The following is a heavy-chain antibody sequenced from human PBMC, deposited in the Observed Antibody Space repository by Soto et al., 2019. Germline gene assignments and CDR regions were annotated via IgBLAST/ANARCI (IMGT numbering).Heavy chain of an antibody. Sequence: GGSLRLSCAASGFTFSNAWMSWVRQAPGKGLEWVGRIKSKTDGGTTDYAAPVKGRFTISRDDSKNTLYLQMNSLKTEDTAVYYCTATSRYCSSTSCYVLSFDYWGQGTLVTVSS. V-gene: IGHV3-15*01. CDR3: TATSRYCSSTSCYVLSFDY. CDR2: IKSKTDGGTT. CDR1: GFTFSNAW. J-gene: IGHJ4*02. D-gene: IGHD2-2*01.